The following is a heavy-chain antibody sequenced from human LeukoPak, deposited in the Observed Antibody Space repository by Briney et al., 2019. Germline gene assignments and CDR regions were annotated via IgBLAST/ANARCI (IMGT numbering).Heavy chain of an antibody. CDR1: GYTFTSYD. Sequence: ASVKVSCKASGYTFTSYDINWVRQATGQGLEWMGWMNPNSGNTGYAQKFQGRVTITRNTSISTAYMELSSLRSEDTAVYYCARFYYGSGSHSDYWGQGTLVTVSS. V-gene: IGHV1-8*03. CDR2: MNPNSGNT. D-gene: IGHD3-10*01. J-gene: IGHJ4*02. CDR3: ARFYYGSGSHSDY.